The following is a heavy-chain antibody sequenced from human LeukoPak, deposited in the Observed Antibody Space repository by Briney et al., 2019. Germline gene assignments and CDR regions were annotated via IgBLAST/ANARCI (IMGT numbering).Heavy chain of an antibody. CDR3: ARGLRADSSSWLMHYYYYMDV. CDR2: INHSGST. CDR1: GGSFSGYY. J-gene: IGHJ6*03. D-gene: IGHD6-13*01. V-gene: IGHV4-34*01. Sequence: PSETLSLTCAVYGGSFSGYYWSWIRQPPGKGLEWIGEINHSGSTNYNPSLKSRVTISVDTSKNQFSLKLSSVTAADTAVYYCARGLRADSSSWLMHYYYYMDVWGKGTTVTVSS.